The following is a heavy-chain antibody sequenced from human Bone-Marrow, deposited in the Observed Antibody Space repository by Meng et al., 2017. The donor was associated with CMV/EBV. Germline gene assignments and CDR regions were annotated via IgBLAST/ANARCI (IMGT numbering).Heavy chain of an antibody. J-gene: IGHJ4*02. Sequence: SISSGGYYWSWIRQPPGKGLEWIGYIYYSGSTYYNPSLKSRVTISVDTSKNQFSLKLSSVTAADTAVYYCARGGPEYSYGYVDFDYWGQGTLVTVSS. D-gene: IGHD5-18*01. CDR2: IYYSGST. CDR3: ARGGPEYSYGYVDFDY. CDR1: SISSGGYY. V-gene: IGHV4-31*02.